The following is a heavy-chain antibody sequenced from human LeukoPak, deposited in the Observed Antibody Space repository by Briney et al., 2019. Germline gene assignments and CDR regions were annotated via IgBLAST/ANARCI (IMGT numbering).Heavy chain of an antibody. J-gene: IGHJ4*02. V-gene: IGHV1-46*01. D-gene: IGHD3-22*01. CDR3: ARDYYDSSGYYWGFDY. CDR1: GYTFTSYY. CDR2: INPSGGST. Sequence: ASVKVSCKASGYTFTSYYMHWVRQAPGQGLEWMGIINPSGGSTSYAQKFQGRVTMTRDTSTSTVYMELSSLRSEDTAVYYCARDYYDSSGYYWGFDYWGQGTLVTVSS.